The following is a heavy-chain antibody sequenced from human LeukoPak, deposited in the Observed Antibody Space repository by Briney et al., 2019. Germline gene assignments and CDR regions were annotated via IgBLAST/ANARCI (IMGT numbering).Heavy chain of an antibody. Sequence: SETLSLTCTVSGGSISRYYWSWIRQPPGKGLEWIGYIYYSGSTNYNPSLKSRVTISVDTSKNQFSLKLSSVTAADTAVYYCASVLWFGELSHAFDIWGQGTMVTVSS. J-gene: IGHJ3*02. CDR3: ASVLWFGELSHAFDI. V-gene: IGHV4-59*01. CDR1: GGSISRYY. CDR2: IYYSGST. D-gene: IGHD3-10*01.